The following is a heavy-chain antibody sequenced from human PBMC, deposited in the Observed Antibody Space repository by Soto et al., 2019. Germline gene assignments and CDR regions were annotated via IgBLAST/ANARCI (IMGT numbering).Heavy chain of an antibody. V-gene: IGHV4-39*01. CDR1: GGSISSSSYY. D-gene: IGHD6-6*01. Sequence: SETLSLTCTVSGGSISSSSYYWGWIRQPPGKGLEWIGSIYYSGSTYYNPSLKSRVTISVDTSKNQFSLKLSSVTAADTAVYYCARHKGVAARTRAYYFDYWGQGTLVTVS. J-gene: IGHJ4*02. CDR3: ARHKGVAARTRAYYFDY. CDR2: IYYSGST.